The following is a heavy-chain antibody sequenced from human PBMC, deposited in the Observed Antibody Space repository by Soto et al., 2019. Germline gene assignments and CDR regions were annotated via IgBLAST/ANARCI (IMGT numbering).Heavy chain of an antibody. Sequence: SVKVSCKASGFTFSSSAVQWVRQARGQRLEWIGKIVVGSGNTNYAQKFQERVTITRDMSTSTAYMELSSLRSEDTAFYYCAAFDPGPMGFDPWRQGTLVTVSS. CDR1: GFTFSSSA. J-gene: IGHJ5*02. V-gene: IGHV1-58*01. D-gene: IGHD3-9*01. CDR2: IVVGSGNT. CDR3: AAFDPGPMGFDP.